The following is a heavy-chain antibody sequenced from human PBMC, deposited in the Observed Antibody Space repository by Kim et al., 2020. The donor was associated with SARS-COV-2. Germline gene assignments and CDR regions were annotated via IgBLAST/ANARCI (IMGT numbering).Heavy chain of an antibody. CDR2: INHSGST. Sequence: SETLSLTCAVYGGSFSGYYWSWIRQPPGKGLEWIGEINHSGSTNYNPSLKSRVTISVDTSKNQFSLKLSSVTAADTAVYYCARARIAARSDYYYYMDVWG. D-gene: IGHD6-6*01. CDR1: GGSFSGYY. J-gene: IGHJ6*03. CDR3: ARARIAARSDYYYYMDV. V-gene: IGHV4-34*01.